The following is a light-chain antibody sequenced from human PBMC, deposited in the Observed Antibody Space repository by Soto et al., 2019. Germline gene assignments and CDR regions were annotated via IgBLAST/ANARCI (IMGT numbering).Light chain of an antibody. CDR2: GAS. J-gene: IGKJ1*01. Sequence: EIVLTQSPGTLSLSPWERATLSCRASQSVSSSYLAWYQQKPGQAPRLLIYGASSRATGIPDRFSGSGSGTDCTLTISRLEPEDVAVYYCQQYGSSRTFGQGTKV. CDR1: QSVSSSY. V-gene: IGKV3-20*01. CDR3: QQYGSSRT.